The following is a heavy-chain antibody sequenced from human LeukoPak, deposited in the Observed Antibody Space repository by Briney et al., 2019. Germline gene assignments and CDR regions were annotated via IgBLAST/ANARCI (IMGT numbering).Heavy chain of an antibody. CDR1: GVSIRSSSFY. J-gene: IGHJ4*02. CDR3: ARGLRWDLTISGTSTFDY. Sequence: PSETLSLTCTVSGVSIRSSSFYWGWIRQPPGKGLEWMGSIYYSGSTYYRPSLKSRVTMSVDTSKNQFSLRLSSVTAADTAVYYCARGLRWDLTISGTSTFDYWGQGSLVTVSS. V-gene: IGHV4-39*01. CDR2: IYYSGST. D-gene: IGHD1-26*01.